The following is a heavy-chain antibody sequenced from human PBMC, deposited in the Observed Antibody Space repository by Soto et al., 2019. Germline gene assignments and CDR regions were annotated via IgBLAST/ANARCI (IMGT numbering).Heavy chain of an antibody. Sequence: QERLVQSGAEVRKPGSSVKVSCKVTGGTSTRYAINWVRQAPGQGLEWMGGIVPKFGTSKYAQKFQGRVTITADTSTNRAYMELRSLRSEDTAVYYCNRGWEYDFWSGYLWGKGTLVSVSS. CDR2: IVPKFGTS. V-gene: IGHV1-69*06. J-gene: IGHJ4*02. D-gene: IGHD3-3*01. CDR1: GGTSTRYA. CDR3: NRGWEYDFWSGYL.